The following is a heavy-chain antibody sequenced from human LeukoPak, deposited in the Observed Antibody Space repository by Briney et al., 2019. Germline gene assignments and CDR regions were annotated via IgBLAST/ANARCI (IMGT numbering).Heavy chain of an antibody. CDR2: IRTNGVGT. D-gene: IGHD4-17*01. V-gene: IGHV3-23*01. Sequence: PGGSLRLSCAASGFTYSSYNMNWVRRAPGQGLEWVSTIRTNGVGTHYADSVRGRFTISRDDSKNTLYLQMDSLRAEDTAVYYCARGDYGDSGPLFDYWGQGTLVTVSS. CDR1: GFTYSSYN. CDR3: ARGDYGDSGPLFDY. J-gene: IGHJ4*02.